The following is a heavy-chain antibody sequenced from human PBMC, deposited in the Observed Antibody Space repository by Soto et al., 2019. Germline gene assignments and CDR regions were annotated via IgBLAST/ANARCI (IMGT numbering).Heavy chain of an antibody. D-gene: IGHD2-15*01. Sequence: EVQLVESGGGLVQPGGSLRLSCAASGFTFSSYSMNWVRQAPGKGLEWVSYISSSSSTIYYADSVKGRFTISRDNAKNSLYLQMISLRAEDTAVYYCARDLSFYCSGGSCYAFDYWGQGTLVTVSS. CDR2: ISSSSSTI. J-gene: IGHJ4*02. CDR1: GFTFSSYS. CDR3: ARDLSFYCSGGSCYAFDY. V-gene: IGHV3-48*01.